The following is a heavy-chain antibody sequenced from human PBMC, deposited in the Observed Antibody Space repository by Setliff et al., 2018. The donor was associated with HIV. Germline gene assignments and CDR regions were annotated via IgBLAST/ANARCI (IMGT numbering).Heavy chain of an antibody. D-gene: IGHD6-6*01. V-gene: IGHV1-18*01. J-gene: IGHJ4*02. CDR3: ARGFGSSAIDY. CDR1: GYILTELS. Sequence: GASVKVSCKISGYILTELSIHWVRQAPGQGLEWMGWISAYNGNTNYAQKFLGRVTMTTDTSTSTAYMELSSLRSEDTAVYYCARGFGSSAIDYWGQGALVTVSS. CDR2: ISAYNGNT.